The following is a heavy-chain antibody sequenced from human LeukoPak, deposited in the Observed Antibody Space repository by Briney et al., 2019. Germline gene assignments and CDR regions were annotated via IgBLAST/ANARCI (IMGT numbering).Heavy chain of an antibody. CDR3: AKAASVVITVYYFDY. J-gene: IGHJ4*02. CDR1: GFTFSSYG. D-gene: IGHD3-22*01. V-gene: IGHV3-33*06. Sequence: GRSLRLSCAASGFTFSSYGMHWVRQAPGKGLEWVAVIWYDGSNKYYADSVKGRFTISRDNSKNTLYLQMNSLRAEDTAVYYCAKAASVVITVYYFDYWGQGTLVTVSS. CDR2: IWYDGSNK.